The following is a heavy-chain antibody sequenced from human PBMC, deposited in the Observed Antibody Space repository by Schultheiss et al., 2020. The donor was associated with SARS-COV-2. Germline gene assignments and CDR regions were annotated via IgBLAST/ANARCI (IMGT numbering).Heavy chain of an antibody. Sequence: SETLSLTCTVSGGSVSSGSYYWSWIRQPPGKGLEWIGYLYYSGNTNYNPSLKSRVTISVDTSKNQFSLRLSSVTAADTAVYYCARTSTGYYYGMDVWGQGTTVTVSS. CDR1: GGSVSSGSYY. J-gene: IGHJ6*02. CDR3: ARTSTGYYYGMDV. V-gene: IGHV4-61*01. CDR2: LYYSGNT.